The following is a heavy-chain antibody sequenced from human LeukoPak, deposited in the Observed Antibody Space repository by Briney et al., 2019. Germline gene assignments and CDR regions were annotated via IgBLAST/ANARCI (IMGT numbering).Heavy chain of an antibody. J-gene: IGHJ4*02. CDR3: AKVAGYCSSTSCYRDY. CDR2: ISYDGSNK. CDR1: GFTFSSYA. V-gene: IGHV3-30-3*01. D-gene: IGHD2-2*02. Sequence: GGSLRLSCAASGFTFSSYAMHWVRQAPGKGLEWVAVISYDGSNKYYADSVKGRFTISRDNSKNTLYLQMNSLRAEDTAVYYCAKVAGYCSSTSCYRDYWGQGTLVTVSS.